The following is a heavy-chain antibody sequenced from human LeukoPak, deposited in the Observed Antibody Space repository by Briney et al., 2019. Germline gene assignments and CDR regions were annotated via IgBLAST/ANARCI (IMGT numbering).Heavy chain of an antibody. J-gene: IGHJ6*03. Sequence: SETLSLTCTVSGGSISSSSYYWRWIRQPPGKGLEWSGSIYYSGSTYYNPSLKSRVTISVDTSKNQFSLKLSSVASADAAVHYCARRGRHYYYYMDVWGKGTTVTVSS. D-gene: IGHD2-15*01. V-gene: IGHV4-39*01. CDR1: GGSISSSSYY. CDR2: IYYSGST. CDR3: ARRGRHYYYYMDV.